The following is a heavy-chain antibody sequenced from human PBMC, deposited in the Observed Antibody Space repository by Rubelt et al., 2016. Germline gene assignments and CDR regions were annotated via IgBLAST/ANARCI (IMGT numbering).Heavy chain of an antibody. CDR2: IRDKTKSYST. CDR1: DHY. D-gene: IGHD2-21*02. J-gene: IGHJ4*02. Sequence: DHYIEWVRQAPGKGLVWVGRIRDKTKSYSTEFAASVKGRFTISRDDSKNSVSVQMNSLKTEDTAVYYCITDPGDWPDYWGQGTLVVVSS. V-gene: IGHV3-72*01. CDR3: ITDPGDWPDY.